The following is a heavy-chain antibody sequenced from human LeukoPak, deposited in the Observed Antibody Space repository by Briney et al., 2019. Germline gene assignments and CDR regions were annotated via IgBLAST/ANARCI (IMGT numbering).Heavy chain of an antibody. CDR3: ATGYSSGWYPFDY. CDR2: ISGSGGST. D-gene: IGHD6-19*01. V-gene: IGHV3-23*01. CDR1: GFTLSSYA. J-gene: IGHJ4*02. Sequence: GGSLRLSCAASGFTLSSYAMSWVRQAPGKGLEWVSAISGSGGSTYYADSVKGRFTISRDNSKNTLYLQMNSLRAEDTAVYYCATGYSSGWYPFDYWGQGTLVTVSS.